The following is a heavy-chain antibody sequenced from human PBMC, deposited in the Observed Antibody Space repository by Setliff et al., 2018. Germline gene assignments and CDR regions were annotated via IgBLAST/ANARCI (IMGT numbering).Heavy chain of an antibody. V-gene: IGHV1-18*01. CDR2: ISVYNGYI. J-gene: IGHJ4*02. CDR3: ARSSGPRVVLAADFDY. D-gene: IGHD5-12*01. Sequence: GASVKVSCKASGYTFTSSGISWVRQAPGQGLEWMGWISVYNGYIVYAQKLQGRVTMTTDTSTSTAYMELRNLRSDDTAVYYCARSSGPRVVLAADFDYWGQGTLVTVSS. CDR1: GYTFTSSG.